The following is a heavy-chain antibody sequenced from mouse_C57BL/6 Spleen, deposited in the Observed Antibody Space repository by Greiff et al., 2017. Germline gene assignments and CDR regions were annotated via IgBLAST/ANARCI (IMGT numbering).Heavy chain of an antibody. D-gene: IGHD1-1*01. CDR1: GYTFTSYW. Sequence: QVQLQQPGAELVKPGASVKLSCKASGYTFTSYWMHWVKQRHGRGLEWIGRIDPNSGGTKYNEKFKSKATRTVDKPSSTDYMQLSNLTSDDSAVYDCARNYGSSDVNWYFDFWGTGTTVTVSS. CDR2: IDPNSGGT. CDR3: ARNYGSSDVNWYFDF. V-gene: IGHV1-72*01. J-gene: IGHJ1*03.